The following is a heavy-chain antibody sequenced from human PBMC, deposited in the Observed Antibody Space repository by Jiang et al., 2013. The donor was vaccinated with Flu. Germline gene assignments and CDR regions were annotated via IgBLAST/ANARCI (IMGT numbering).Heavy chain of an antibody. CDR3: AKDTYYFDRSGYYTFDY. CDR2: VSYAGSNE. Sequence: PGRSLRLSCTASGFTFSSYGMHWVRQAPGKGLEWVAVVSYAGSNEHYADSVQGRFTISRDNSKNTVYLQMNSLRAEDTAVYYCAKDTYYFDRSGYYTFDYWGQGTLLTVSS. D-gene: IGHD3-22*01. CDR1: GFTFSSYG. J-gene: IGHJ4*02. V-gene: IGHV3-30*18.